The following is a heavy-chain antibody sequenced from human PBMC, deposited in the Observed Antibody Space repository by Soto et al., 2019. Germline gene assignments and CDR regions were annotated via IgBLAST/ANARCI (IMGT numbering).Heavy chain of an antibody. V-gene: IGHV4-59*01. D-gene: IGHD6-25*01. Sequence: SETLSLTSTVSGGSIRRYYWSWIRQPPGKGLELIGYIYSSGSTNYNPSLKSRVTISVDTSKSQFSLKLSSVTAADTAVYYCARGAAAFDIWGRGTMVTVSS. CDR3: ARGAAAFDI. J-gene: IGHJ3*02. CDR2: IYSSGST. CDR1: GGSIRRYY.